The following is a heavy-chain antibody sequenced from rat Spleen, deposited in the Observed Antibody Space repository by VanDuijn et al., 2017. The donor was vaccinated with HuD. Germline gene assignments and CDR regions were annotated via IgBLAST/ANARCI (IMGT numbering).Heavy chain of an antibody. D-gene: IGHD4-3*01. CDR3: ARHSGGVMDA. J-gene: IGHJ4*01. CDR1: GFTFSDYA. V-gene: IGHV5-7*01. CDR2: IIYDGSTS. Sequence: EVQLVESGGGLVQPGRSLKLSCAASGFTFSDYAMAWVRQAPKKGLEWVGTIIYDGSTSYYRDSVKGRFTISRDNAESSLYLQMNSLKSEDTATYYCARHSGGVMDAWGQGASVTVSS.